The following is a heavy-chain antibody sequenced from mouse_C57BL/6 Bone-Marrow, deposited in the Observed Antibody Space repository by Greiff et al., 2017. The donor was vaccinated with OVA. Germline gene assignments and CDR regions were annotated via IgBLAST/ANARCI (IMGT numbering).Heavy chain of an antibody. CDR1: GYTFTSYG. CDR3: AFITTVVAVDY. V-gene: IGHV1-81*01. CDR2: IYPRSGNT. J-gene: IGHJ2*01. Sequence: VKLMESGAELARPGASVKLSCKASGYTFTSYGISWVKQRTGQGLEWIGEIYPRSGNTYYNEKFKGKATLTADNSSSTAYMGLRSRTSEDSAVDFGAFITTVVAVDYWGQGTTLTVSS. D-gene: IGHD1-1*01.